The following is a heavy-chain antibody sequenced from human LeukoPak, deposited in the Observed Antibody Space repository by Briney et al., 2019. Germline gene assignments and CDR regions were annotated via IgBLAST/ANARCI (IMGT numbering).Heavy chain of an antibody. J-gene: IGHJ4*02. CDR1: GFTFSSYA. Sequence: PGGSLRLSCAASGFTFSSYAMSWVRQAPGKGLEWVSAISGSGGSTYYADSVKGRFTISRDNSKDTLYLQMNSLRAEDTAVYYCAKDRGSSSWYPSNYYFDYWGQGTLVTVSS. V-gene: IGHV3-23*01. CDR2: ISGSGGST. D-gene: IGHD6-13*01. CDR3: AKDRGSSSWYPSNYYFDY.